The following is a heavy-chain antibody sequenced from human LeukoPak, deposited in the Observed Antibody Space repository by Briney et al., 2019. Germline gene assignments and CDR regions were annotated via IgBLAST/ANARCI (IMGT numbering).Heavy chain of an antibody. CDR1: GFTFSSYT. CDR2: ISSSSSYI. D-gene: IGHD1-26*01. Sequence: GGSLRLSCAASGFTFSSYTMNWVRQGPGKALEWVSSISSSSSYIYYADSMKGRFTISRDNAKNSLYLQMNSLRAEDTAVYYCARGLEIVGVRPFDYWGQGTLVTVSS. J-gene: IGHJ4*02. V-gene: IGHV3-21*06. CDR3: ARGLEIVGVRPFDY.